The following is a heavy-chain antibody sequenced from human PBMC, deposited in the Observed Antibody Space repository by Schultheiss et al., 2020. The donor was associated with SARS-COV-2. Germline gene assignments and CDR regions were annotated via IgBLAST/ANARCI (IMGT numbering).Heavy chain of an antibody. V-gene: IGHV3-66*03. CDR3: ARGRDSSGYYSGYFFES. J-gene: IGHJ4*02. D-gene: IGHD3-22*01. Sequence: GGSLRLSCAASGFTVSSNYMSWVRQAPGKGLEWVSVIYSCGSTYYADIVKGRFTISRDNSKNTLYLQTNSLRAEDTAVYYCARGRDSSGYYSGYFFESWGQGTLVTVSS. CDR2: IYSCGST. CDR1: GFTVSSNY.